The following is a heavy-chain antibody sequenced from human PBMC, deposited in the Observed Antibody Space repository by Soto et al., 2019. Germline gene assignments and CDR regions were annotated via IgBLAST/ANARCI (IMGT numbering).Heavy chain of an antibody. D-gene: IGHD3-10*01. V-gene: IGHV3-23*01. Sequence: PGGSLRLSCAASGFTFSSYAMSWVRQAPGKGLEWVSAISGSGGSTYYADSVKGRFTISRDNSKNTLYLQMNSLRAEDTAVYYCAKDADLWFGELLLTKNDSWGQGTLVTVYS. J-gene: IGHJ4*02. CDR3: AKDADLWFGELLLTKNDS. CDR2: ISGSGGST. CDR1: GFTFSSYA.